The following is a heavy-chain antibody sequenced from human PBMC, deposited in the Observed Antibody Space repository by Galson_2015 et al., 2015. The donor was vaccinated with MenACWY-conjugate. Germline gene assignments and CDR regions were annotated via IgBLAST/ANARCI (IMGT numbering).Heavy chain of an antibody. V-gene: IGHV3-7*03. CDR1: GFAFRSYW. J-gene: IGHJ4*02. CDR3: ARDTRGHFDY. CDR2: IKQDGREK. Sequence: LRLSCAVSGFAFRSYWMSWVRQAPGKGLEWVANIKQDGREKNYVDSVKGRFTISRDNADNSVYLQMDSLRVEDTAVYYCARDTRGHFDYWGQGTLVTFSS.